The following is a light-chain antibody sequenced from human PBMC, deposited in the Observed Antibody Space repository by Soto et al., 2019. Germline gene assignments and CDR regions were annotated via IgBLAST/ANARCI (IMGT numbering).Light chain of an antibody. CDR2: DAS. Sequence: DIQMTQSPSSLSASVGDRVTITCQASQDISNYLNWYQQKPGKAPKLLIYDASNLETGVPSRFRESGYGTDFNFTISSLQPEDIATYYCQQYDNLPPFTFGPGTKVDIK. CDR3: QQYDNLPPFT. CDR1: QDISNY. V-gene: IGKV1-33*01. J-gene: IGKJ3*01.